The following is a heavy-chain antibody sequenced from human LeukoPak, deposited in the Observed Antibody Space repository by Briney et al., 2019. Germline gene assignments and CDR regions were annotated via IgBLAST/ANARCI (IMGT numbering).Heavy chain of an antibody. CDR1: GFTFSSYA. CDR2: ISGSGGST. Sequence: GGSLRLSCAASGFTFSSYAMSWVRQAPGKGLEWASGISGSGGSTYYADSVKGRFTISRDNSKNTLYLQMNSLRAEDTAVYYCAKGERITMVRGVINTEYFQHWGQGTLVTVSS. V-gene: IGHV3-23*01. CDR3: AKGERITMVRGVINTEYFQH. J-gene: IGHJ1*01. D-gene: IGHD3-10*01.